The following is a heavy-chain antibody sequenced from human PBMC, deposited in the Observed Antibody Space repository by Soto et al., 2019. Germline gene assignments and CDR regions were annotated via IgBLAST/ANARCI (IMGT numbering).Heavy chain of an antibody. D-gene: IGHD3-16*01. CDR1: GYTFISYY. J-gene: IGHJ3*02. V-gene: IGHV1-46*01. CDR3: ARERNDLDI. Sequence: GASVKVSCKASGYTFISYYIHWVRQAPGQGLEWMGIIHPSGGTTTYAQKFQGRVTMTSDTSTTTVYMELTSLTSEDTAVYYCARERNDLDIWGQGTMVTV. CDR2: IHPSGGTT.